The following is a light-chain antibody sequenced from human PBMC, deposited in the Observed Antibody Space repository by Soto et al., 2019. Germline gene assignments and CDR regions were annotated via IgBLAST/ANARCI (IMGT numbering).Light chain of an antibody. V-gene: IGKV3-11*01. CDR3: QQRYNWPPIT. CDR1: QIVSTY. CDR2: DAS. Sequence: EVVLTQSPDTLSLSPGERATLSCRASQIVSTYVAWYQQKPGQAPRLLIYDASNRATGIPARFSGSGSGTDFTLAISSLEPEDFAIYYCQQRYNWPPITFGQGTRLEI. J-gene: IGKJ5*01.